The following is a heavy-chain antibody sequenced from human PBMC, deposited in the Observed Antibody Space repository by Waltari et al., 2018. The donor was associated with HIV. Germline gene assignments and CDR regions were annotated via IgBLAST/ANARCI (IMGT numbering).Heavy chain of an antibody. CDR1: GYSFTTYW. J-gene: IGHJ4*02. Sequence: EVQLVQSGAQVKKPGESLKISCKASGYSFTTYWIGWVRQLPGKGLEWMGIIYPGDSETRYSPSFQGQVTISADKSISTAYLQWSSLQASDTAMYYCTKGMYANEDYFGYWGQGTLVTVSS. D-gene: IGHD2-8*01. CDR3: TKGMYANEDYFGY. CDR2: IYPGDSET. V-gene: IGHV5-51*03.